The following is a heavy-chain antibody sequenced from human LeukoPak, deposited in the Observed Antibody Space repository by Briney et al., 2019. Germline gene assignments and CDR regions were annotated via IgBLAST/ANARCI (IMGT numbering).Heavy chain of an antibody. D-gene: IGHD7-27*01. V-gene: IGHV1-8*01. J-gene: IGHJ4*02. Sequence: ASVKVSCKTSGYTFTNYDINWARQATGQGLEWMGWMSPNNGNTGYAQKFQGRVTMTRDTSINTAYMELSSLRSEDTAVYYCASNPPRTGDFNYWGQGALVTVSS. CDR1: GYTFTNYD. CDR2: MSPNNGNT. CDR3: ASNPPRTGDFNY.